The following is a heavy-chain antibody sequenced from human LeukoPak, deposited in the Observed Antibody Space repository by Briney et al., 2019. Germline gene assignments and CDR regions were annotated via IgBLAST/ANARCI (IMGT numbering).Heavy chain of an antibody. V-gene: IGHV1-2*02. J-gene: IGHJ2*01. CDR3: ARATTGADWYFDP. D-gene: IGHD1-26*01. CDR1: GYTFTDYY. CDR2: IIPNSGGT. Sequence: GASVKVSCKASGYTFTDYYTHWVRQAPGQGLEWMGWIIPNSGGTNYAQKFQGRVTMTRDTSISTAYMELSSLRSDDTAVYYCARATTGADWYFDPWGRGTLVTVSS.